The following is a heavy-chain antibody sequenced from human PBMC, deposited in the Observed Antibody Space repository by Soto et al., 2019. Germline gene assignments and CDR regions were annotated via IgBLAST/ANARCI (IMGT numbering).Heavy chain of an antibody. CDR1: GFTFSTYG. CDR3: AKRETASRAFDY. Sequence: LRLSCAAAGFTFSTYGMSWVRQAPGKGLEWVSTISGSGGSTYYADSVKGRFTISRDNSKNTLFLEMNSLRAGDTAVYYCAKRETASRAFDYWGQGTLVTVSS. D-gene: IGHD1-26*01. CDR2: ISGSGGST. J-gene: IGHJ4*02. V-gene: IGHV3-23*01.